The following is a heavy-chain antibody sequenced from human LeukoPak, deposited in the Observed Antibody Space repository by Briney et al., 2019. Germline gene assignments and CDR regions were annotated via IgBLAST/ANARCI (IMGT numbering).Heavy chain of an antibody. J-gene: IGHJ4*02. CDR1: GGTFSSYA. CDR2: IIPIFGTA. D-gene: IGHD3-22*01. Sequence: SVKVSCKASGGTFSSYAISWVRQAPGQGLEWMGGIIPIFGTANYAQKFQGRVTMTRDTSTSTVYMELSSLRSEDTAVYYCARDYYDSSGYYKDYYFDYWGQGTLVTVSS. CDR3: ARDYYDSSGYYKDYYFDY. V-gene: IGHV1-69*05.